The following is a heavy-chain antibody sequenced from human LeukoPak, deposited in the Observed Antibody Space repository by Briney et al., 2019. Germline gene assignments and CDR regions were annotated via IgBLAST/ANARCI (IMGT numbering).Heavy chain of an antibody. Sequence: GGSLRLSCAASGFTFSSYAMSWVRQAPGKGLEWVSAISGSGGSTYYADSVKGRFTISRDNSKNTLYLQMNSLRAEDTAVYYCAKGKGAMVRGVTPSPFDYWGQGTLDTVSS. CDR3: AKGKGAMVRGVTPSPFDY. V-gene: IGHV3-23*01. D-gene: IGHD3-10*01. CDR1: GFTFSSYA. CDR2: ISGSGGST. J-gene: IGHJ4*02.